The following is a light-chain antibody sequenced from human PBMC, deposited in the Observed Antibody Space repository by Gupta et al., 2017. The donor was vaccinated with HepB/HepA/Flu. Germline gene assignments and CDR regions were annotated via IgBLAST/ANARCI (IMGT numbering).Light chain of an antibody. CDR1: QSVSNG. Sequence: EIVLTQSPGSLSLSPGERATLNCRASQSVSNGLACHQQKPGQAPRPIIYGMCNTVTGIPARISGSASAAEITLTISVRAPEDSAVYCSQELRNWAITFGRGTKLEIK. V-gene: IGKV3-11*01. CDR2: GMC. J-gene: IGKJ4*01. CDR3: QELRNWAIT.